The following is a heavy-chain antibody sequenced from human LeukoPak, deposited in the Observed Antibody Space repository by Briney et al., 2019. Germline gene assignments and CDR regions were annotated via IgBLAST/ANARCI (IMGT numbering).Heavy chain of an antibody. CDR2: ISYDGSNK. Sequence: GRSLRLSCAASGFTFSSYAMHWVRQAPGKGLEWVAVISYDGSNKYYADCVKGRFTISRDNSKNTLYLQMNSLRAEDTAVYYCASDLAPGITMVRGSLSSYPRGDCGQGTLVTVSS. D-gene: IGHD3-10*01. J-gene: IGHJ4*02. CDR3: ASDLAPGITMVRGSLSSYPRGD. V-gene: IGHV3-30*04. CDR1: GFTFSSYA.